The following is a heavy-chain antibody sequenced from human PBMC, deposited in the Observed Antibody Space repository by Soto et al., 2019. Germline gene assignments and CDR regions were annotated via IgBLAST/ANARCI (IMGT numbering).Heavy chain of an antibody. Sequence: GGSLRLSCAASGFTFSSYAMHWVRQAPGKGLEWVAVISYDGSNKYYADSVKGRFTISRDNSKNTLYLQMNSLRAEDTAVYYCARAPAPTVTTYRYYFDYWGQGTLVTVSS. CDR1: GFTFSSYA. CDR2: ISYDGSNK. J-gene: IGHJ4*02. CDR3: ARAPAPTVTTYRYYFDY. D-gene: IGHD4-17*01. V-gene: IGHV3-30-3*01.